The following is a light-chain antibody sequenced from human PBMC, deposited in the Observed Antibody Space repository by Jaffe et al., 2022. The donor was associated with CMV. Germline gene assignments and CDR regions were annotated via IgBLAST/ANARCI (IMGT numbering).Light chain of an antibody. CDR1: QSMSSSY. J-gene: IGKJ2*01. Sequence: EIVLTQSPGTLSLSPGERATLSCRASQSMSSSYLAWYQQRPGQAPRLLIYGASSRAGGIPDRFSGSGSGADFTLTISRLEAEDFAVYYCQQYDKSPQTFGQGTKLEMK. V-gene: IGKV3-20*01. CDR2: GAS. CDR3: QQYDKSPQT.